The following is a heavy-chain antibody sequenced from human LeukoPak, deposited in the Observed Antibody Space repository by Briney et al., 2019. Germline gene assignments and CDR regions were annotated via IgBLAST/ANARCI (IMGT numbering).Heavy chain of an antibody. V-gene: IGHV3-48*03. CDR2: ISSSGSTI. CDR1: GFTFSSYE. J-gene: IGHJ4*02. Sequence: AGGSLRLSCAASGFTFSSYEMNWVRQAPGKGLEWVSYISSSGSTIYYADSVKGRFTISRDNAKNSLYLQMNNLRAEDKAVYYCDRVRITGLDYWGQGPVVIVS. CDR3: DRVRITGLDY. D-gene: IGHD1-20*01.